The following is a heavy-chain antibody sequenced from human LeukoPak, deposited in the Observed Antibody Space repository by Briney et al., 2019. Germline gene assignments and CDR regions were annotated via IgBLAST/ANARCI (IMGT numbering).Heavy chain of an antibody. J-gene: IGHJ4*02. CDR3: ARVLHKRNYDSSDYYGY. CDR1: GFTFSSYA. V-gene: IGHV3-23*01. CDR2: ISGSGGST. D-gene: IGHD3-22*01. Sequence: GGSLRLSCAASGFTFSSYAMTWVRQAPGKGLEWVSTISGSGGSTYYADSVKGRFTISRDNAKNSLYLQMNSLRAEDTAVYYCARVLHKRNYDSSDYYGYWGQGTLVTVSS.